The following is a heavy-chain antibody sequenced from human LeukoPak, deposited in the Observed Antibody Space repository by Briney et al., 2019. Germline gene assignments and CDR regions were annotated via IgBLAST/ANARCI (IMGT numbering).Heavy chain of an antibody. D-gene: IGHD7-27*01. CDR1: GDSVSSNSAA. CDR2: TYYRSKWYN. CDR3: ARTPNWGSPLFGVIFDI. J-gene: IGHJ3*02. Sequence: SQTLSLTCAISGDSVSSNSAAWNWIRQSPSRGLEWLGRTYYRSKWYNDYAVSVKSRITINPDTSKNQISLQLNSVTPEDTAVYYCARTPNWGSPLFGVIFDIWGQGTMVTVSS. V-gene: IGHV6-1*01.